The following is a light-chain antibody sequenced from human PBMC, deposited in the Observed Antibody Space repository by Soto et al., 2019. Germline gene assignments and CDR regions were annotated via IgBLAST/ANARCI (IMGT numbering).Light chain of an antibody. CDR1: QSVNNY. CDR3: LQRSNWPFT. CDR2: DVS. J-gene: IGKJ3*01. Sequence: EIVLTQSPATLSLSPGERATLSGRASQSVNNYLAWYQQKPGQAPRLLIYDVSNRSTGIPARFTGSGSGTDCTLPISSLEPDDFAVYSCLQRSNWPFTFGPGTQVDIK. V-gene: IGKV3-11*01.